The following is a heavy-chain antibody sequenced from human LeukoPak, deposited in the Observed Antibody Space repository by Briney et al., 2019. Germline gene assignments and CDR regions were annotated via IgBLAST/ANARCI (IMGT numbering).Heavy chain of an antibody. Sequence: GGSLRLSCAASGFIFSKHYMSWIRPAPGKGLEWVSYISGSGSTTYYADSVKGRFTISRDNAKNSLYLQMNSLRAEDTAIYYCARGPSDYYDSSCIRDAFDIWGRGTMVTVSS. CDR2: ISGSGSTT. V-gene: IGHV3-11*04. J-gene: IGHJ3*02. CDR3: ARGPSDYYDSSCIRDAFDI. CDR1: GFIFSKHY. D-gene: IGHD3-22*01.